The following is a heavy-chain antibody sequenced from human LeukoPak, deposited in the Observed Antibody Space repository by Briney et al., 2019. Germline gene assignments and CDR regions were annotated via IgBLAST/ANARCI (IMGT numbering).Heavy chain of an antibody. J-gene: IGHJ4*02. Sequence: GGSLRLSCAASGFTFSSNYMTWVRQALGKGLEWVSGIYSGGRTYYADSVRGRFTISRDNSNNTLYLQMNSLRVEDTALYYCARGATRTAVAGDWGQGTLVTVSS. V-gene: IGHV3-66*01. CDR2: IYSGGRT. CDR3: ARGATRTAVAGD. D-gene: IGHD6-19*01. CDR1: GFTFSSNY.